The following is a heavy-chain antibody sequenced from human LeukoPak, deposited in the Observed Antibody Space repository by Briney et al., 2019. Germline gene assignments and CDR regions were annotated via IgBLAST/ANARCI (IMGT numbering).Heavy chain of an antibody. CDR1: GFTFSRYS. Sequence: GGSLRLSCAASGFTFSRYSMHWVRQTPSKGLEWVAIILYDGSHAYYPDSVKGRFTISRDNSKNTVSLQMNSLRADDTAAYYCARDNYVGNLDFWGQGTLVTVSS. CDR3: ARDNYVGNLDF. CDR2: ILYDGSHA. J-gene: IGHJ4*02. V-gene: IGHV3-30*04. D-gene: IGHD4-23*01.